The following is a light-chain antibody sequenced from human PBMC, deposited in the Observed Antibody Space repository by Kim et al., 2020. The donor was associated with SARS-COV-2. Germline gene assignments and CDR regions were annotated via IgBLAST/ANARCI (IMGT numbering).Light chain of an antibody. J-gene: IGKJ1*01. CDR3: QHDGRSPRAWT. V-gene: IGKV3-20*01. CDR1: LSLSGIY. Sequence: EIVLTQSPGNLSLFPGERATLSCRASLSLSGIYLAWYQQKPGQAPRLLISGTSSRATGIPDRFSGSGSGADFTLTINRLEPEDCAVYFCQHDGRSPRAWTFGQGTKVDIK. CDR2: GTS.